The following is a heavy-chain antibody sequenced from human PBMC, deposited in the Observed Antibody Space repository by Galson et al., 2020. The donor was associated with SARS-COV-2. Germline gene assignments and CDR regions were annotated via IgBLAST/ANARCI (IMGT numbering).Heavy chain of an antibody. CDR2: ISYDGSNK. J-gene: IGHJ4*02. V-gene: IGHV3-30*04. CDR3: AREGYSSSSGTPDY. Sequence: SLRLSCAASGFTFSSYAMHWVRQAPGKGLEWVAVISYDGSNKYYADSVKGRFTISRDNSKNTLYLQMNSLRAEDTAVYYCAREGYSSSSGTPDYWGQGTLVTVSS. CDR1: GFTFSSYA. D-gene: IGHD6-13*01.